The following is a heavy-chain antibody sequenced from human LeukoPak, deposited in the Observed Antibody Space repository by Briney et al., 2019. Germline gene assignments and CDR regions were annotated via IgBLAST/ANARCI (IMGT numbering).Heavy chain of an antibody. V-gene: IGHV3-74*01. CDR2: INSDGTTT. CDR3: AVSNGGYGP. D-gene: IGHD5-12*01. CDR1: AFNFTAYW. J-gene: IGHJ5*02. Sequence: GGSLRLSCASSAFNFTAYWMHWVRQDPRQGLLWVARINSDGTTTNYADSVKGRFTISRDNAKNTLFLQINSLRAEDTAVYFCAVSNGGYGPWGQGALVTVSS.